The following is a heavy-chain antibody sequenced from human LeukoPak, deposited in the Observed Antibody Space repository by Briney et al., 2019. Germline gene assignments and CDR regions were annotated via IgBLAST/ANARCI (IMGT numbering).Heavy chain of an antibody. Sequence: PGGSLRLSCAASGFTFSSYGMHWVRQAPGKGLEWVAVIWYDGSNKYYADSVKGRFTISRDNSKNTLYLQMNSLRAEDTAVYYCARDANWGFDAFDIRGQGTMVTVSS. J-gene: IGHJ3*02. CDR1: GFTFSSYG. CDR2: IWYDGSNK. CDR3: ARDANWGFDAFDI. V-gene: IGHV3-33*01. D-gene: IGHD7-27*01.